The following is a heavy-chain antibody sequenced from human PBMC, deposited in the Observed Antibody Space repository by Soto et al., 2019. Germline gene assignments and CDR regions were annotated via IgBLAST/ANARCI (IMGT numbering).Heavy chain of an antibody. CDR3: ARGPPTFGVVIIGYYYYGMDV. CDR2: INHSGST. J-gene: IGHJ6*02. Sequence: QVQLQQWGAGLLKPSETLSLTCAVYGGSFSGYYWSWIRQPPGKGLEWIGEINHSGSTNYNPSLKSRVTISVDTAKNQFSMKLSSVTAADTAVYYCARGPPTFGVVIIGYYYYGMDVWGQGTTVTVSS. V-gene: IGHV4-34*01. CDR1: GGSFSGYY. D-gene: IGHD3-3*01.